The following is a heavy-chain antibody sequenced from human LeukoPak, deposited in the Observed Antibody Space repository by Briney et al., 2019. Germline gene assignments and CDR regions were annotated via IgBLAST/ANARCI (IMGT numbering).Heavy chain of an antibody. CDR2: IWADGRNK. V-gene: IGHV3-33*03. Sequence: PGRSLRLSCAAPGFTLSNSGMHWVRQAPGKGLEWVAVIWADGRNKYYADSVKGRFTISRDNSENTLYLQMNSLRVEDAAVYYCAKGHADYGTGFDLWGQGTLVTVSS. J-gene: IGHJ5*02. CDR3: AKGHADYGTGFDL. D-gene: IGHD4-17*01. CDR1: GFTLSNSG.